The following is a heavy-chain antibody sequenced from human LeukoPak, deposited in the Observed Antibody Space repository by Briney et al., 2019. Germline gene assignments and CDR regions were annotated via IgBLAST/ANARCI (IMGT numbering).Heavy chain of an antibody. Sequence: PSETLSLTCTVSGGSISSGGYYWSWIRQHPGKGLEWIGYIYYSGSTYYNPSLKSRVTISVDTSKNQFSLKLSSVTAADTAVYYCARDGQQPYMDVWGKGTTVTVSS. V-gene: IGHV4-31*03. CDR2: IYYSGST. CDR1: GGSISSGGYY. J-gene: IGHJ6*03. CDR3: ARDGQQPYMDV. D-gene: IGHD6-13*01.